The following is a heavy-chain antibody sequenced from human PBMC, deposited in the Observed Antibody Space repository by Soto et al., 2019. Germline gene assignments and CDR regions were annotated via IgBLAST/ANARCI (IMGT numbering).Heavy chain of an antibody. CDR1: GYSFTSYW. Sequence: GESLKISCQGSGYSFTSYWIGWVRQMPGKGLEWMGIIYPGDSDTRYSPSFQGQVTISADKSISTAYLQWSSLKASDTAMYYCARTVDTAMVYFDYWGQGTLVTVSS. CDR2: IYPGDSDT. D-gene: IGHD5-18*01. J-gene: IGHJ4*02. CDR3: ARTVDTAMVYFDY. V-gene: IGHV5-51*01.